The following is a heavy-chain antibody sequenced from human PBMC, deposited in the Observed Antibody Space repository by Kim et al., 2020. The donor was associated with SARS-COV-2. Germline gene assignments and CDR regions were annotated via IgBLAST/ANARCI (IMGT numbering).Heavy chain of an antibody. J-gene: IGHJ4*02. Sequence: ASVKVSCKASGYSVSNYPMHWVRQAPGQRPEWMGCMNTGSGKTKYSKEFQGRVTITRDASTNMAYMELSSLRSADTAFYYCATVRVSGNYFFAFRAQGTL. CDR1: GYSVSNYP. D-gene: IGHD3-10*01. CDR2: MNTGSGKT. CDR3: ATVRVSGNYFFAF. V-gene: IGHV1-3*04.